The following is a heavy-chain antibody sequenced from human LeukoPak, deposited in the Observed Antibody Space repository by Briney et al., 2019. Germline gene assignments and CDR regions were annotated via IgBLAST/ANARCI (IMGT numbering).Heavy chain of an antibody. V-gene: IGHV3-23*01. CDR2: ISSNGGST. CDR1: GFTFSTYA. CDR3: AKGCSSTSCCPRRTFDI. Sequence: GGSLRLSCAASGFTFSTYAMTWVRQAPGKGLEWVSGISSNGGSTHYADSVKGRFTISRDNSKNTLYLQMNSLRAEDTAVYYCAKGCSSTSCCPRRTFDIWGQGTMVTVSS. J-gene: IGHJ3*02. D-gene: IGHD2-2*01.